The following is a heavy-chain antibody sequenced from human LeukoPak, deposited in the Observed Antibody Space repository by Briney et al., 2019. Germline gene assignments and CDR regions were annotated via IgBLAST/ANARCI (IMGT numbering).Heavy chain of an antibody. J-gene: IGHJ4*02. D-gene: IGHD3-3*01. CDR2: INSDGGST. CDR3: ARVASYDFWSGYCPDY. V-gene: IGHV3-74*01. Sequence: GGSLRLSCAASGFTFSSYWMHWVRQAPGKGLVWVSRINSDGGSTSYADSVKGRFTISRDNAKNTLYLQMNSLRAEDTAVYYCARVASYDFWSGYCPDYWGQGTLVTVPS. CDR1: GFTFSSYW.